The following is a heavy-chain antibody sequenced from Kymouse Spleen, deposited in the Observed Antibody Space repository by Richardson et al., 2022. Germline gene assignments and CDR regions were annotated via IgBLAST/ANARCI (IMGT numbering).Heavy chain of an antibody. Sequence: QVQLVESGGGVVQPGRSLRLSCAASGFTFSSYGMHWVRQAPGKGLEWVAVISYDGSNKYYADSVKGRFTISRDNSKNTLYLQMNSLRAEDTAVYYCAKDGEQQLAFDYWGQGTLVTVSS. CDR3: AKDGEQQLAFDY. D-gene: IGHD6-13*01. CDR1: GFTFSSYG. J-gene: IGHJ4*02. CDR2: ISYDGSNK. V-gene: IGHV3-30*18.